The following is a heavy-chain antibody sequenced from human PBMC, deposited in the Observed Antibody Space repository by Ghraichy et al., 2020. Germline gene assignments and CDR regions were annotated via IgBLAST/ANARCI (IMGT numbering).Heavy chain of an antibody. CDR3: ARESIRSGYCFDS. J-gene: IGHJ4*02. D-gene: IGHD3-3*01. V-gene: IGHV3-7*01. CDR1: GFTFSNYW. Sequence: GGSLRLSCAPSGFTFSNYWFSWVRQAPGKGLEWVVNIRQDGSAIHYVDSVKGRFTISRDNVNNLVYLQMNSLRAKNTALYYCARESIRSGYCFDSWGRGTLLTVSS. CDR2: IRQDGSAI.